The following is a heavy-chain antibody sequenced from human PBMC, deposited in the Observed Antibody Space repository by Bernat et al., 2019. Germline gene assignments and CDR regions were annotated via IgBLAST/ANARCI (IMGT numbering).Heavy chain of an antibody. Sequence: QVQLVESGGGVVQPGRSLRLSCTASGFTFSHYGMHWVRQAPGKGLEWVAVIWYDGSNKYYGDSVKGRFTISRDNSKNTLYLQMNSLRVEDTAVYYCAGGGRRAAGPFDYWGQGTLVTVSS. V-gene: IGHV3-33*01. CDR3: AGGGRRAAGPFDY. CDR2: IWYDGSNK. D-gene: IGHD2-15*01. CDR1: GFTFSHYG. J-gene: IGHJ4*02.